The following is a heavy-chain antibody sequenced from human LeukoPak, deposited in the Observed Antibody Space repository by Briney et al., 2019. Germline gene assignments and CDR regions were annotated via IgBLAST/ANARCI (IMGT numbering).Heavy chain of an antibody. J-gene: IGHJ3*02. CDR2: INHSGST. CDR3: ARDGNYNWNDGDAFDI. CDR1: GGSFSGYY. Sequence: NPSETLSLTCAVYGGSFSGYYWSWIRQPPGKGLEWIGEINHSGSTNYNPSLKSRVTISVDTSKNQFSLKLSSVTAADTAVYYCARDGNYNWNDGDAFDIWGQGTVVTVSS. V-gene: IGHV4-34*01. D-gene: IGHD1-1*01.